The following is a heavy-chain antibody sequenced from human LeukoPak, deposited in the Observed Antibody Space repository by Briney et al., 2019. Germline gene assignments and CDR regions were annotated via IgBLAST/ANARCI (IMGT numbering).Heavy chain of an antibody. J-gene: IGHJ4*02. CDR1: GFTFSSYA. V-gene: IGHV3-30-3*01. CDR2: ISYDGSNK. CDR3: ARDTGSGWFSSVDY. Sequence: GGSLRLSCAASGFTFSSYAMHWVRQAPGKGLEWVAVISYDGSNKYYADSVKGRFTISRDNSKNTLYLQMNSLRAEDTAVYYCARDTGSGWFSSVDYWGQGTLVTVSS. D-gene: IGHD6-19*01.